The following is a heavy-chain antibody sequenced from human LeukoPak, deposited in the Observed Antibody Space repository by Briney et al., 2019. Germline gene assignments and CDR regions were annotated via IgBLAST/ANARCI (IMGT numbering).Heavy chain of an antibody. CDR1: GVSISSGSYY. CDR3: AREVVVTAKFDY. Sequence: PSETLSLTCTVSGVSISSGSYYWSWIRQPAGKGLESIGRIYTSRSTNYNPSHESRTTISVDTTNNQFSLKLSSVTAADTAVYYCAREVVVTAKFDYWGQGTLVTVSS. J-gene: IGHJ4*02. CDR2: IYTSRST. D-gene: IGHD2-21*02. V-gene: IGHV4-61*02.